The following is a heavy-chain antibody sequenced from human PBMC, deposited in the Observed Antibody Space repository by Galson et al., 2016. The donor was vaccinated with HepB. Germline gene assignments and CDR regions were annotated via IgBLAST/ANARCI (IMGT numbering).Heavy chain of an antibody. D-gene: IGHD5-24*01. V-gene: IGHV3-53*01. CDR2: IYSGGST. Sequence: SLRLSCAASGFTVSSNYMSWVRQAPGKGLEGASLIYSGGSTYYADSVKGRFTISRDNSKNTVYLQMNTLRAEDTAVYYCARRWKEMATITDAFDIWGQGTMGTVSS. J-gene: IGHJ3*02. CDR3: ARRWKEMATITDAFDI. CDR1: GFTVSSNY.